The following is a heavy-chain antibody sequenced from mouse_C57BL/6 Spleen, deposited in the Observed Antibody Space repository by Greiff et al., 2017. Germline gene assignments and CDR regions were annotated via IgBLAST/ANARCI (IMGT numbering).Heavy chain of an antibody. CDR2: IDPETGGT. Sequence: QVQLQQSGAELVRPGASVTLSCKASGYTFTDYEMHWVKQTPVHGLEWIGAIDPETGGTAYNQKFKGKAILTADKSSSTAYMELRSPTSEDSAVYYCTRRTVVFDYWGQGTTLTVSS. J-gene: IGHJ2*01. D-gene: IGHD1-1*01. V-gene: IGHV1-15*01. CDR1: GYTFTDYE. CDR3: TRRTVVFDY.